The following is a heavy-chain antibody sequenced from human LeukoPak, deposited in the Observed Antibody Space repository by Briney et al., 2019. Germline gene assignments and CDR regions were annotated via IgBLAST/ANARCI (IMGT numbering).Heavy chain of an antibody. J-gene: IGHJ4*02. CDR1: GYTLTELS. D-gene: IGHD3-16*02. CDR2: FDPEDGET. Sequence: ASVKVSCKVSGYTLTELSMHWVRQAPGKGLEWMGGFDPEDGETIYAQKFQGRVTMTEDTSTDTAYMELSSLRSEDTAVYYCATVWYDYVWGSYRYNDYWAREPWSPSPQ. CDR3: ATVWYDYVWGSYRYNDY. V-gene: IGHV1-24*01.